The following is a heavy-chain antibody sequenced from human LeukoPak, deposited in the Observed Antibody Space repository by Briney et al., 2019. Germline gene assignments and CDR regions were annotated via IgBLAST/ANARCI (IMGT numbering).Heavy chain of an antibody. CDR1: GGSMSSFY. Sequence: SETLSLTCTVSGGSMSSFYWSWIRQPPGKGLVWIGDIYTSGSTNYNPSFRSRVTISVDTSEKKFSLKLTSVTAADTAVYYCSRSGPYYYMDVWGKGTTVTVSS. V-gene: IGHV4-4*09. J-gene: IGHJ6*03. CDR3: SRSGPYYYMDV. CDR2: IYTSGST.